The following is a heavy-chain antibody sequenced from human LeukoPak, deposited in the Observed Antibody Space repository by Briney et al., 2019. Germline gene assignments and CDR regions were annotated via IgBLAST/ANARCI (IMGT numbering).Heavy chain of an antibody. CDR1: GGTFSSYA. J-gene: IGHJ5*02. Sequence: GASVKVSCKASGGTFSSYAISWVRQAPGQGLEWMGGIIPIFGTANYAQKFQGRVTITADESTSTAYMELSSLRSEDTAVYYCARVLTTVTTYNWFDPWGQGTLVTVSS. CDR2: IIPIFGTA. V-gene: IGHV1-69*13. D-gene: IGHD4-11*01. CDR3: ARVLTTVTTYNWFDP.